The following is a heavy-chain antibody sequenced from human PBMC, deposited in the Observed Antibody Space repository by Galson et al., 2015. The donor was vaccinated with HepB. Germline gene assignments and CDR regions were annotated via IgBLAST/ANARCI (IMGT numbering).Heavy chain of an antibody. J-gene: IGHJ4*02. V-gene: IGHV3-48*01. CDR2: ISSSSSTI. CDR1: GFTFSSYS. Sequence: SLRLSCAASGFTFSSYSMNWVRQAPGKGLEWVSYISSSSSTIYYADSVKGRFTISRDNAKNSLYLQMNSLRAEDTAVYYCARDPGYGDPDYWGQGTLVTVSS. D-gene: IGHD4-17*01. CDR3: ARDPGYGDPDY.